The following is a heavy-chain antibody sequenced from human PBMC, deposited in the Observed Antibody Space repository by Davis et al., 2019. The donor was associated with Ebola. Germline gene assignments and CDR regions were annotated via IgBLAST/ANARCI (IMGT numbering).Heavy chain of an antibody. CDR2: IIPMLGTA. D-gene: IGHD7-27*01. J-gene: IGHJ6*02. CDR1: GGNFKTHA. Sequence: AASVKVSCNASGGNFKTHAIIWVRQAPGQGLEWMGGIIPMLGTANYAQTFQGRVTITADESTSTAYVEVNSLKSEDTAIYYCASPRLGGSYYYGMDVWGQGTTVIVSS. CDR3: ASPRLGGSYYYGMDV. V-gene: IGHV1-69*13.